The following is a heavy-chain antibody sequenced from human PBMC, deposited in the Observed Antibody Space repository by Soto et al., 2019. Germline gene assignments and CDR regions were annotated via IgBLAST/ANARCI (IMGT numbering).Heavy chain of an antibody. Sequence: QVQLVQSGAEMKKPGSSVKVSCKASGGTFSSNAISWVRQAPGQGLEWMGGIIPIFATASYAQTFQDRVTITADESTTTAYMELSSLTSEDTAMYYCAREKYTYGGGVPSVGIDYWGQGTLVTVSS. J-gene: IGHJ4*02. D-gene: IGHD5-18*01. CDR3: AREKYTYGGGVPSVGIDY. CDR1: GGTFSSNA. V-gene: IGHV1-69*01. CDR2: IIPIFATA.